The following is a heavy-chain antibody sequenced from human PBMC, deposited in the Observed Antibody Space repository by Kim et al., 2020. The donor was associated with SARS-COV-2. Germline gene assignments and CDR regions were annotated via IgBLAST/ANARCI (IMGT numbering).Heavy chain of an antibody. J-gene: IGHJ4*02. Sequence: YSPSFQGQVTISADKSISTAYLQWSSLKASDTAMYYCARTAPLSPAVFDYWGQGTLVTVSS. D-gene: IGHD3-16*02. V-gene: IGHV5-51*01. CDR3: ARTAPLSPAVFDY.